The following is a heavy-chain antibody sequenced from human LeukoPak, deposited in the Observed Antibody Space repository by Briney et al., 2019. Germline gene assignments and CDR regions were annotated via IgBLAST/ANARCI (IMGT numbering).Heavy chain of an antibody. J-gene: IGHJ4*02. CDR1: GVSISSSEW. CDR2: IHRAGRT. Sequence: SGTLSLTCAVSGVSISSSEWWIWDRQPPGQGLEWIGEIHRAGRTRYNPSLKSRVTISMDYSKNQFSLKLTSVTAADTAIYYCGKTDIYFNPIDYWGPGSLVTVSS. D-gene: IGHD3-9*01. CDR3: GKTDIYFNPIDY. V-gene: IGHV4-4*02.